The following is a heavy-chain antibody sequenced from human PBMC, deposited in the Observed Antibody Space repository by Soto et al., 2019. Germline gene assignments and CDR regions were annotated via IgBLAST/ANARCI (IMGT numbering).Heavy chain of an antibody. D-gene: IGHD3-3*01. V-gene: IGHV1-69*13. CDR3: ASQYYDFWSGSPGKLSYYYGMDV. J-gene: IGHJ6*02. Sequence: AASVKVSCKASGGTFSSYAISWVRQAPGQGLEWMGGIIPIFGTANYAQKFQGRVTITADESTSTAYMELSSLRSEDTAVYYCASQYYDFWSGSPGKLSYYYGMDVWGQGTTVTVSS. CDR2: IIPIFGTA. CDR1: GGTFSSYA.